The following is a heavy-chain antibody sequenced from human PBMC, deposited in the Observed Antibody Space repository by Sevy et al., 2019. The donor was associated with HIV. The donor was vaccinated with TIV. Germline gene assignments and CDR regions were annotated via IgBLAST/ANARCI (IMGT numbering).Heavy chain of an antibody. J-gene: IGHJ1*01. CDR3: ARAPSGSQGPGQYFHH. CDR2: ITPNNGDT. Sequence: ASVKVSCKASGYTFTNYHITWVRQAPGQGLEWMGRITPNNGDTNYAQRLQGRVTMTTETSTSTVYMELRSLRSDDTAVYYCARAPSGSQGPGQYFHHWGQGTLVTVSS. D-gene: IGHD1-26*01. CDR1: GYTFTNYH. V-gene: IGHV1-18*01.